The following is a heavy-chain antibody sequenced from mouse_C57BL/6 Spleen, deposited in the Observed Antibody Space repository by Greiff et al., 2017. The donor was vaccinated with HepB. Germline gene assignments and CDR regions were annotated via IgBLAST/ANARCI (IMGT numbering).Heavy chain of an antibody. V-gene: IGHV1-52*01. CDR3: ARYGYDGYYAMDY. J-gene: IGHJ4*01. Sequence: VQLQKSGAELVRPGSSVKLSCKASGYTFTSYWMHWVKQRPIQGLEWIGNIDPSDSETHYNQKFKDKATLTVDKSSSTAYMQLSSLTSEDSAVYYCARYGYDGYYAMDYWGQGTSVTVSS. CDR2: IDPSDSET. CDR1: GYTFTSYW. D-gene: IGHD2-2*01.